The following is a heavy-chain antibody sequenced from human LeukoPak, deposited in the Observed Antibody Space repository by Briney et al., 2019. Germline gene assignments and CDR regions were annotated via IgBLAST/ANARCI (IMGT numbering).Heavy chain of an antibody. J-gene: IGHJ4*02. D-gene: IGHD3-22*01. Sequence: SETLSLTCAVYGGSFSGYYWSWIRQPPGKGLEWIGEINHSGSTNYNPSLKSRVTISVDMSKNQFSLKLSSVTAADTAVYYCARRRSSYYYDSSGYPPYDYWGQGTLVTVSS. V-gene: IGHV4-34*01. CDR1: GGSFSGYY. CDR3: ARRRSSYYYDSSGYPPYDY. CDR2: INHSGST.